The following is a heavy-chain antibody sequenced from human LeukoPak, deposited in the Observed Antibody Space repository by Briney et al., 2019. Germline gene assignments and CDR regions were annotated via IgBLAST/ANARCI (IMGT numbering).Heavy chain of an antibody. CDR3: ASFNTYSSGWYDY. CDR2: ISSSSSYI. V-gene: IGHV3-21*01. D-gene: IGHD6-19*01. CDR1: GFTFRSYS. J-gene: IGHJ4*02. Sequence: GGSLRLSCAASGFTFRSYSMHWVRQAPGKGLEWVSSISSSSSYIYYADSVKGRFTISRDNAKNSLYLQMNSLRAEDTAVYYCASFNTYSSGWYDYWGQGTLVTVSS.